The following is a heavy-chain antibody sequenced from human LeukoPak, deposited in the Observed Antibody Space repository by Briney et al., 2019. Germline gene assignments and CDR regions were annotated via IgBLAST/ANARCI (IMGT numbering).Heavy chain of an antibody. D-gene: IGHD5-18*01. J-gene: IGHJ4*02. Sequence: SETLSLTCTVSGYSISSGYYWGWIRQPPGKGLEWIGSIYHSGIAYYNPSLKSRVAISVDTSKNQFSLKLSSVTAADTAVYYCARADVDTAMGDWGQGTLVTVSS. CDR2: IYHSGIA. CDR3: ARADVDTAMGD. CDR1: GYSISSGYY. V-gene: IGHV4-38-2*02.